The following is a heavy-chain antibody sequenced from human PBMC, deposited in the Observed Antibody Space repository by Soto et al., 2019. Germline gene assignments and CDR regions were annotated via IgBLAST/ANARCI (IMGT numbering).Heavy chain of an antibody. CDR3: AKDHLYRTNGVCDEWLAY. CDR2: ISYDGSNK. V-gene: IGHV3-30*18. Sequence: GGSLRLSCAASGFTFSSYGMHWVRQAPGKGLEWVAVISYDGSNKYYADSVKGRFTISRDNSKNTLYLQMNSLRAEDTAVYYCAKDHLYRTNGVCDEWLAYWGQGTLVPVSS. J-gene: IGHJ4*02. D-gene: IGHD2-8*01. CDR1: GFTFSSYG.